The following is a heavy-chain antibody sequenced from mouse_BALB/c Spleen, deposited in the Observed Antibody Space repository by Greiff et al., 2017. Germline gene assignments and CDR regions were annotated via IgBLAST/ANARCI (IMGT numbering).Heavy chain of an antibody. Sequence: EVKLVESGPGLVKPSQSLSLTCTVTGYSITSDYAWNWIRQFPGNKLEWMGYISYSGSTSYNPSLKSRISITRDTSKNQFFLQLNSVTTEDTATYYCARQTARATPFAYWGQGTLVTVSA. CDR2: ISYSGST. CDR3: ARQTARATPFAY. J-gene: IGHJ3*01. V-gene: IGHV3-2*02. CDR1: GYSITSDYA. D-gene: IGHD3-2*01.